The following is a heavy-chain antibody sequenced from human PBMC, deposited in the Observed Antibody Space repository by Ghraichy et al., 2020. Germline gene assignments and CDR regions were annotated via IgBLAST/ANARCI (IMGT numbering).Heavy chain of an antibody. Sequence: ESLNISCTVSGGSISSYYWSWIRQPPGKGLEWIGYIYYSGSTNYNPSLKSRVTISVDTSKNQFSLKLSSVTAADTAVYYCARADFWSGYYMFDYWGQGTLVTVSS. J-gene: IGHJ4*02. D-gene: IGHD3-3*01. CDR2: IYYSGST. V-gene: IGHV4-59*01. CDR1: GGSISSYY. CDR3: ARADFWSGYYMFDY.